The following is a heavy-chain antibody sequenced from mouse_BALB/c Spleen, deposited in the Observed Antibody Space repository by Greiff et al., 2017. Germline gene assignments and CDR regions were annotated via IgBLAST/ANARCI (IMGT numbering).Heavy chain of an antibody. J-gene: IGHJ2*01. CDR2: IDPSDSYT. CDR3: TKRGYGSRFDY. Sequence: QVQLQQPGAELVKPGASVKMSCKASGYTFTSYCMHWVKQRPGQGLEWIGTIDPSDSYTSYNQKFKGKATLTVDTSSSTAYMQLSSLTSEDSADYYGTKRGYGSRFDYWGQGTTLTVSA. CDR1: GYTFTSYC. V-gene: IGHV1S127*01. D-gene: IGHD1-1*01.